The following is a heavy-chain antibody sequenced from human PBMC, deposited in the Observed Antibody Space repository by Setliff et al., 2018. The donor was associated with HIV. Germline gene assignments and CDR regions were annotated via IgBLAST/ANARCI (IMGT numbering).Heavy chain of an antibody. CDR1: GGSVSSSGYY. J-gene: IGHJ6*03. D-gene: IGHD1-7*01. Sequence: SETLSLTCSVSGGSVSSSGYYWSWIRQSAEKGLEWIGHIYTSGSTNYNPSLKSRVTISLDTSNQQFSLKLTSVTAADTAKYYCARDRSNWNYGKNYMDVWGKGTTVTVSS. V-gene: IGHV4-61*09. CDR3: ARDRSNWNYGKNYMDV. CDR2: IYTSGST.